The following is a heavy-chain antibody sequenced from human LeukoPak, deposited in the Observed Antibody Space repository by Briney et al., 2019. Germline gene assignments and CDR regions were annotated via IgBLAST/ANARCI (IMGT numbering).Heavy chain of an antibody. Sequence: GGSLRLSCAASGFTFSSYGMHWVRQAPGKGLEWVAVISYDGSNKYYADSVKGRFTISRDNSKNTLYLQMNSLRAEDTAVYYCAKDRSGGGYCSGGSCYEYNWFDPWGQGTLVTVSS. CDR3: AKDRSGGGYCSGGSCYEYNWFDP. CDR2: ISYDGSNK. D-gene: IGHD2-15*01. J-gene: IGHJ5*02. CDR1: GFTFSSYG. V-gene: IGHV3-30*18.